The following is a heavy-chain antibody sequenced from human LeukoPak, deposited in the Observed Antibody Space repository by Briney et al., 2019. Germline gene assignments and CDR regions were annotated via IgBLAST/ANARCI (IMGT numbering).Heavy chain of an antibody. CDR2: IKQDGSEK. V-gene: IGHV3-7*01. D-gene: IGHD2-2*01. CDR1: GFTFSSYW. CDR3: ARDGGGEYQLLYYFDY. Sequence: PGGSLRLSCAASGFTFSSYWMSWVRQAPGKGLGWVANIKQDGSEKYYVDSVKGRFTISRDNAKNSLYLQMNSLRAEDTAVYYCARDGGGEYQLLYYFDYWGQGTLVNVSS. J-gene: IGHJ4*02.